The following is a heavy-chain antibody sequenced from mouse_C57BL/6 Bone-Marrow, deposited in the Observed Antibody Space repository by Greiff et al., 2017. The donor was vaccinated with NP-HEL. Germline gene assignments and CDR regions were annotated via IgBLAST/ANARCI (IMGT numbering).Heavy chain of an antibody. CDR1: GYTFTDYE. J-gene: IGHJ4*01. D-gene: IGHD1-1*01. CDR2: IDPETGGT. Sequence: QVHVKQSGAELVRPGASVTLSCKASGYTFTDYEMHWVKQTPVHGLEWIGAIDPETGGTAYNQKFKGKAILTADKSSSTAYMELRSLTSEDSAVYYCTRDSSYLYAMDYWGQGTSVTVSS. V-gene: IGHV1-15*01. CDR3: TRDSSYLYAMDY.